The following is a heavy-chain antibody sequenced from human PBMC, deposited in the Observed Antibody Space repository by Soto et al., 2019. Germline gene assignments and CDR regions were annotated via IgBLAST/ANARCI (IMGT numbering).Heavy chain of an antibody. CDR3: ARHRWFCGCENCPLRAFDV. D-gene: IGHD3-10*01. CDR1: GYKFTNYA. V-gene: IGHV1-3*01. CDR2: VNPGYHST. Sequence: QVQLLQSGAEVQKPGASVKVSCRASGYKFTNYAIHWVRQAPGHSLGWMGWVNPGYHSTKSSQKFQGSVPITDDTSANTAYMDLSSLTSEDTAVYDCARHRWFCGCENCPLRAFDVWGQGTMVTVSS. J-gene: IGHJ3*01.